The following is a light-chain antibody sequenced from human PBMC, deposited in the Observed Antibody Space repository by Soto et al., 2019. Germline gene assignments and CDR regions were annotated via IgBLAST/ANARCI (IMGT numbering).Light chain of an antibody. J-gene: IGKJ1*01. CDR2: DAS. CDR3: QQRSNLPWT. V-gene: IGKV3-11*01. CDR1: QSVSNDF. Sequence: EIVLTQSPGILSLSPGERATLSCRASQSVSNDFLAWYQQKPGQAPRLLIYDASNRATGIPVRFSGSGSGADFTLTISSLEPEDFAVYYCQQRSNLPWTFGQGTKVDIK.